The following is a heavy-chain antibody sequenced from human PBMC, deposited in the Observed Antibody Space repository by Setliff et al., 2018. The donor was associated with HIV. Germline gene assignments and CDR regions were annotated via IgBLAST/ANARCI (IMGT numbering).Heavy chain of an antibody. CDR3: ARRVATNSGRHHYYIDV. Sequence: GGSLRLSCAASGFTFSTYSMNWVRQAPGKGLEWVSFISGSSSTIYYADSVKGRFTISRDNAKNSLFLQMNSLRAEDTAVYYCARRVATNSGRHHYYIDVWGKGTTVTVSS. D-gene: IGHD5-12*01. CDR1: GFTFSTYS. J-gene: IGHJ6*03. V-gene: IGHV3-48*01. CDR2: ISGSSSTI.